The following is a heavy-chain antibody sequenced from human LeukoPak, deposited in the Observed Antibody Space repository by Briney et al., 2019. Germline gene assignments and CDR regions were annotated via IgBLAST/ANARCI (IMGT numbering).Heavy chain of an antibody. Sequence: GGSLRLSCAASGFTFSSYGMHWVRQAPGKGLEWVAFIRYDGSNKYYADSVKGRFTISRDNSKNSLYLQMNSLRAEDTAVYYCARAQEGGSGSYYHFDYWGQGTLVTVSS. J-gene: IGHJ4*02. V-gene: IGHV3-30*02. D-gene: IGHD3-10*01. CDR3: ARAQEGGSGSYYHFDY. CDR2: IRYDGSNK. CDR1: GFTFSSYG.